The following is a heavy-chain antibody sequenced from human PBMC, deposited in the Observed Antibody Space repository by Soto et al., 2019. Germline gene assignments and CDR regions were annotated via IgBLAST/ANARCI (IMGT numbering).Heavy chain of an antibody. CDR1: GFTFSNYA. V-gene: IGHV3-23*01. CDR3: ARESEDLTSNFDY. J-gene: IGHJ4*02. Sequence: EVQLWESGGGLVQPGGSLRLSCAASGFTFSNYAMSWVRQAPGKGLEWVSAISGSGGWTYYADSVKGRFTIPRDNSKNSLYLEMNSLRAEDTAVYYCARESEDLTSNFDYWGQGTLVTVSS. CDR2: ISGSGGWT.